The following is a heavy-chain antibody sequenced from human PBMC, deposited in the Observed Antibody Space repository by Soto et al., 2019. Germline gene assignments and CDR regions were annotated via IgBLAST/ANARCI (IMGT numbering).Heavy chain of an antibody. J-gene: IGHJ4*02. D-gene: IGHD1-26*01. CDR2: IIPIFGTA. V-gene: IGHV1-69*13. CDR3: ARDRGYSGSYPRYYFDY. Sequence: SVKVSCKASGGTFSSYAISWVRQAPGQGLEWMGGIIPIFGTANCAQKFQGRVTITADESTSTAYMELSSLRSEDTAVYYCARDRGYSGSYPRYYFDYWGQGTLVTVSS. CDR1: GGTFSSYA.